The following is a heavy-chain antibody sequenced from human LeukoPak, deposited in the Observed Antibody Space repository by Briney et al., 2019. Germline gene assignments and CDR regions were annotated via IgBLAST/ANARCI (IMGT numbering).Heavy chain of an antibody. CDR1: GYTFTSYD. CDR3: ARGRVDFCSGYYHDY. Sequence: ASVKVSCKASGYTFTSYDINWVRQASGQGLEWMGWMNPNSGNTGYAQKFQGRVTITRNTSISTAYMELSSLRSEDTAVYYCARGRVDFCSGYYHDYWGQGTLVTVSS. CDR2: MNPNSGNT. J-gene: IGHJ4*02. V-gene: IGHV1-8*03. D-gene: IGHD3-3*01.